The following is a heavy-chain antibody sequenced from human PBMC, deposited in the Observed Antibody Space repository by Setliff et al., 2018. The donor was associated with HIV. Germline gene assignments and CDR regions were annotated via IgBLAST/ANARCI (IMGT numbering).Heavy chain of an antibody. CDR3: ARESACSSTSCPKVLDY. CDR1: GGTFGIYG. J-gene: IGHJ4*02. D-gene: IGHD2-2*01. Sequence: GASVKVSCKASGGTFGIYGISWVRQAPGQGLEWMGGTIPMCGTSNYAQKFQGRVTITTDESTNTGYMELGSLRSEDTAVYYCARESACSSTSCPKVLDYWGQGTLVTVSS. V-gene: IGHV1-69*05. CDR2: TIPMCGTS.